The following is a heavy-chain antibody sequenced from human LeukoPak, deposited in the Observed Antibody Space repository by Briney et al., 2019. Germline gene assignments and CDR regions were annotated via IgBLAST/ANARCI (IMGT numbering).Heavy chain of an antibody. CDR2: IYYSGST. D-gene: IGHD5-24*01. J-gene: IGHJ4*02. CDR1: GGSISSSSYY. CDR3: ASTVDMATTVDY. Sequence: SETLSLTCTVSGGSISSSSYYWGWIRQPPGKGLEWIGSIYYSGSTYYNPSLKSRVTISADTSMNQFSLKLNSVTAADTAVFYRASTVDMATTVDYWGQGILVSVSS. V-gene: IGHV4-39*01.